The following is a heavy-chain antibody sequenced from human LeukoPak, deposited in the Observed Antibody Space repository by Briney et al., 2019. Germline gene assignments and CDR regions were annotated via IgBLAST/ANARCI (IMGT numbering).Heavy chain of an antibody. J-gene: IGHJ4*02. CDR1: GFTFSSYA. D-gene: IGHD6-13*01. Sequence: GGSLRLSCAASGFTFSSYAMSWVRQAPGKGLEWVSGISGSGGSTYYADSVKGRFTISRDNSKNTLYLQMNSLRAEDTAVYYCAKVPGYSSSWYYDYWGQGTLVTVSS. V-gene: IGHV3-23*01. CDR2: ISGSGGST. CDR3: AKVPGYSSSWYYDY.